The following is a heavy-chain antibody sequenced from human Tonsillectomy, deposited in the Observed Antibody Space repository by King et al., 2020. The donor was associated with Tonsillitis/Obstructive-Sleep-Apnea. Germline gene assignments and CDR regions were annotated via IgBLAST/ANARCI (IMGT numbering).Heavy chain of an antibody. CDR2: IYPSDSDT. Sequence: VQLVESGAEVKKPGESLKISCKGSGYRFTSHWIGWVRQMPGKGLEWIGIIYPSDSDTRYSPSFQGQVTIPADKSISTAYLQWSSLKASDTAIYYCARSAPGTGNTPFEYWGQGTLVTVSS. CDR3: ARSAPGTGNTPFEY. V-gene: IGHV5-51*01. CDR1: GYRFTSHW. D-gene: IGHD1-7*01. J-gene: IGHJ4*02.